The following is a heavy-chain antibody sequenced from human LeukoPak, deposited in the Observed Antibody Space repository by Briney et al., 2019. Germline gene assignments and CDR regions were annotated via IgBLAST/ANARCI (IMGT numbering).Heavy chain of an antibody. CDR2: IYTSGST. CDR3: ARDSSSFIEAFDI. J-gene: IGHJ3*02. Sequence: SETLSLTCTVSGGSISSGSYYWSWIRQPAGKGLEWIGRIYTSGSTNYNPSLKSRVTISVDTSKNQFSLKLSSVTAADTAVYYCARDSSSFIEAFDIWGQGTMVTVSS. CDR1: GGSISSGSYY. V-gene: IGHV4-61*02. D-gene: IGHD6-13*01.